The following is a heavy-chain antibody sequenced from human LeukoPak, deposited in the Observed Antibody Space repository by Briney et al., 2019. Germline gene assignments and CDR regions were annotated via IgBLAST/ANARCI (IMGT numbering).Heavy chain of an antibody. V-gene: IGHV4-59*01. J-gene: IGHJ4*02. CDR1: GGSISSYY. CDR2: IYYSGST. Sequence: SETLSLTCTVSGGSISSYYRSWIRQPPGKGLEWIGYIYYSGSTNYNPSLKSRGTISLDTSKNQFSLKLSSVTAADTAVYYCARHFYDRDFDYWGQGSLVTVSS. CDR3: ARHFYDRDFDY. D-gene: IGHD3-22*01.